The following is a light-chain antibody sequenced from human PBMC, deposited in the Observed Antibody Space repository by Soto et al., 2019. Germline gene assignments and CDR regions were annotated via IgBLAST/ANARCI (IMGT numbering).Light chain of an antibody. Sequence: QTVVTQPPSASGTPGQRVTISCSGSSSNIGSNTVNWYQQLPGTAPKLLIYSNNQRPSGVPERFSGSKSGTSASLAICGLQSEDEADYYCAAWDDSLNGPHYVFGTGTKVTVL. J-gene: IGLJ1*01. CDR1: SSNIGSNT. CDR2: SNN. CDR3: AAWDDSLNGPHYV. V-gene: IGLV1-44*01.